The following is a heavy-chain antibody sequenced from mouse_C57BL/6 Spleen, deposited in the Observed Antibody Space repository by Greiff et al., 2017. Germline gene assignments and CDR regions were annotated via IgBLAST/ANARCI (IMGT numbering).Heavy chain of an antibody. CDR3: AKKREVTTGGDYYAMDY. CDR2: IWSGGST. CDR1: GFSLTSYG. J-gene: IGHJ4*01. V-gene: IGHV2-4*01. D-gene: IGHD1-1*01. Sequence: QVQLKQSGPGLVQPSQSLSITCTVSGFSLTSYGVHWVRQPPGKGLEWLGVIWSGGSTDYNAAFISRLSISKDNSKSQVFFKMNSLQADDTAIYYCAKKREVTTGGDYYAMDYWGQGTSVTVSS.